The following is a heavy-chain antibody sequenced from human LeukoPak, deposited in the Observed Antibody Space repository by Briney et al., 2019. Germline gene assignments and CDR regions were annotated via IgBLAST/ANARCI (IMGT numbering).Heavy chain of an antibody. J-gene: IGHJ4*02. D-gene: IGHD6-13*01. CDR2: ISSSGSTI. V-gene: IGHV3-48*04. Sequence: PGGSLRLSCAASGFTFSSYAMSWVRQAPGKGLEWVSYISSSGSTIYYADSVKGRFTISRDNAKNSLYLQMNSLRAEDTAVYYCARDRHSSSWYYVAGYDYWGQGTLVTVSS. CDR3: ARDRHSSSWYYVAGYDY. CDR1: GFTFSSYA.